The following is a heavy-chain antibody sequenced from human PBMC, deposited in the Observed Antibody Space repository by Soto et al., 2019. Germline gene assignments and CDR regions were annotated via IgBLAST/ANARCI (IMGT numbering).Heavy chain of an antibody. Sequence: GSLRLSCAASGFTFSSYSMNWVRQAPGKGLEWVSYISSSSSTIYYADSVKGRFTISRDNAKNSLYLQMNSLRAEDTAVYYCARDYDILTGHPAYWGQGTLVTVSS. CDR3: ARDYDILTGHPAY. V-gene: IGHV3-48*01. CDR2: ISSSSSTI. D-gene: IGHD3-9*01. CDR1: GFTFSSYS. J-gene: IGHJ4*02.